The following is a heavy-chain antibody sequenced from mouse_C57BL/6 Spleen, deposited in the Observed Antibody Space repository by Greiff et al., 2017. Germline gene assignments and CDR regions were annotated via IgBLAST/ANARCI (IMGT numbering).Heavy chain of an antibody. Sequence: ESGPGLVKPSQSLSLTCSVTGYSITSGYYWNWIRQFPGNKLEWMGYISYDGSNNYNPSLKNRISITRDTSKNQFFLKLNSVTTEDTATYYCARDQGVYYGYDEGYFDYWGQGTTLTVSS. J-gene: IGHJ2*01. D-gene: IGHD2-2*01. CDR2: ISYDGSN. CDR1: GYSITSGYY. CDR3: ARDQGVYYGYDEGYFDY. V-gene: IGHV3-6*01.